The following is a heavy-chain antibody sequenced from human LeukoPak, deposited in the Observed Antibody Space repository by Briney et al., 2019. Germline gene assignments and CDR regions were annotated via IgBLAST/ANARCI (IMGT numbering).Heavy chain of an antibody. CDR3: ARAANDGYNTILDY. V-gene: IGHV3-23*01. Sequence: PGGSLRLSCTVSGFTLSSYEMTWFRQAPGKGLEWVSSIGYSGGDTHYADSVKGRFTISRDNSKNTLYLQMSSLRAEDTAVYYCARAANDGYNTILDYWGQGTLVTVSS. CDR2: IGYSGGDT. J-gene: IGHJ4*02. CDR1: GFTLSSYE. D-gene: IGHD5-24*01.